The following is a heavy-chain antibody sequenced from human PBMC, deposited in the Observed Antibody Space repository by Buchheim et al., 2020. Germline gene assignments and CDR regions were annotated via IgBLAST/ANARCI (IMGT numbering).Heavy chain of an antibody. CDR2: IDPSDSHT. CDR3: ARRGWNYEKYRYFYALDV. D-gene: IGHD1-7*01. V-gene: IGHV5-10-1*03. J-gene: IGHJ6*01. Sequence: EVQLLQSGADVKKPGESLRISCNGSGYSFTSFWISWVRQMPGKGLEWLGRIDPSDSHTDYSPSFQGHVTISVDKSTATAYLQWSSLKASDTAVYYCARRGWNYEKYRYFYALDVWGQGT. CDR1: GYSFTSFW.